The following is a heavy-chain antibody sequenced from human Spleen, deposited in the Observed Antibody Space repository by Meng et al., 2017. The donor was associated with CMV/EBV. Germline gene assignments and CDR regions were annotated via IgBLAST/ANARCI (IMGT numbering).Heavy chain of an antibody. CDR3: ARGGREGTLTR. CDR2: LSYDGSQR. CDR1: RLTHFKSYS. D-gene: IGHD1/OR15-1a*01. J-gene: IGHJ4*02. V-gene: IGHV3-30*03. Sequence: GESLKISCVASRLTHFKSYSMNWVRQAPGNGLEWVAILSYDGSQRYYTDSVKGRFTISRDNSRNTVHLQMNSLRTEDTAIYFCARGGREGTLTRWGQGTAVTVSS.